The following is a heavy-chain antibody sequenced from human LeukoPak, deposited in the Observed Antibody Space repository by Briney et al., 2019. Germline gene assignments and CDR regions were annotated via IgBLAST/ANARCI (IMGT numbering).Heavy chain of an antibody. V-gene: IGHV3-48*03. Sequence: GGSLRLSCVASGFTFSSYAMNWVRQAPGKGLEWVSYISSTGSIIYYADSVKGRFTFSRDNAKNSLYLQMNSLRVEDTAVYYCARDRPPSRTYPIFDYWGQGILVTVSS. CDR1: GFTFSSYA. D-gene: IGHD2-2*01. J-gene: IGHJ4*02. CDR2: ISSTGSII. CDR3: ARDRPPSRTYPIFDY.